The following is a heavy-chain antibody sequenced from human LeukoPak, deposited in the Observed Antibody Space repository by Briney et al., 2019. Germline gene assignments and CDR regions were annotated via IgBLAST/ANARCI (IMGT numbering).Heavy chain of an antibody. V-gene: IGHV3-7*03. CDR1: GFTFSTYR. CDR2: IKQDGSEK. D-gene: IGHD2-21*02. Sequence: GGSLRLSCAASGFTFSTYRMSWVRQAPGKGLEWVANIKQDGSEKHYVDSVKGRFTISRDNAKNSLYLQMNSLRSDDTAVYYCARDPTPSPYCGGDCYSTSFDIWGQGTMVTVSS. J-gene: IGHJ3*02. CDR3: ARDPTPSPYCGGDCYSTSFDI.